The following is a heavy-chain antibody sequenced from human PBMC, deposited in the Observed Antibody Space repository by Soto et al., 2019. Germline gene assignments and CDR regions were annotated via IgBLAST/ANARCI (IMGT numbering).Heavy chain of an antibody. J-gene: IGHJ4*02. CDR1: GFTFRSHA. V-gene: IGHV3-21*01. D-gene: IGHD6-19*01. CDR3: ARDLALAGNY. Sequence: GGSLRLSCAASGFTFRSHAMNWVRQAQEKGLEWVSSISSTSTYTHYADSVKGRFTISRDNANNSLFLQMNSLRAEDTAIYYCARDLALAGNYWGQGALVTVSS. CDR2: ISSTSTYT.